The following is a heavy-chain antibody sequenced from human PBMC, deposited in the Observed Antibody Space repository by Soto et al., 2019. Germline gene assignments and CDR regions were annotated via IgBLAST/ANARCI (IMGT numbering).Heavy chain of an antibody. V-gene: IGHV3-30-3*01. Sequence: GGSLRLSCAASGFSFSISPMHWVRQAPGKGPEWVALISYDGTNKFCADSVKGRFTISRDNSKSTLYLQVDSLRPEDAAVYYCARDPKTSGGQHWAFNYFDSWGQGTLVTVSS. J-gene: IGHJ4*02. CDR2: ISYDGTNK. D-gene: IGHD7-27*01. CDR1: GFSFSISP. CDR3: ARDPKTSGGQHWAFNYFDS.